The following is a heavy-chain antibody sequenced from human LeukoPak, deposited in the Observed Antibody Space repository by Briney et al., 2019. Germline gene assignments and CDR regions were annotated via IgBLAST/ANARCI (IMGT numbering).Heavy chain of an antibody. CDR1: GFTFSSYS. J-gene: IGHJ1*01. Sequence: GGSLRLSCAASGFTFSSYSMNWVRQVPGKGLEWVSSISSGRSYIYYADSVKGRFTISRDNAKNSLYLQMNSLRAEDTAVYYCARDMTTATTCYLQHWGQGTLVTVSS. CDR2: ISSGRSYI. V-gene: IGHV3-21*01. CDR3: ARDMTTATTCYLQH. D-gene: IGHD4-17*01.